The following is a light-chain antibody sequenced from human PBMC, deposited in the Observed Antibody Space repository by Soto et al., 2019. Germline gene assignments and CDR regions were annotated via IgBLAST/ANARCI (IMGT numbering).Light chain of an antibody. CDR3: QQYDSSPLYT. J-gene: IGKJ2*01. Sequence: EIVLTXXXXTLSLSPGERATLSCRASQSVSGSYLAWYQQKPGQAPRLLIYGASSRATGIPDRFSGSGSGTEFTLTISRLEPEDFAVYYCQQYDSSPLYTFGQGTKLEIK. CDR2: GAS. CDR1: QSVSGSY. V-gene: IGKV3-20*01.